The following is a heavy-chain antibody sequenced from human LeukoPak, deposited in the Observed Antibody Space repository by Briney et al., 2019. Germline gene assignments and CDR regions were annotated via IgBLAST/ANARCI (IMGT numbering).Heavy chain of an antibody. CDR2: ISYDGSNK. CDR3: ARDSGFSGAQRGEF. D-gene: IGHD2/OR15-2a*01. Sequence: GGSLRLSCAASGFPFSDYGMYWVRQAPGKGLEWLAVISYDGSNKYYADSVKGRFTISRDNSKNTLYLQMSSLRAEDTAVYYCARDSGFSGAQRGEFWGQGTLATVSS. J-gene: IGHJ4*02. V-gene: IGHV3-30*03. CDR1: GFPFSDYG.